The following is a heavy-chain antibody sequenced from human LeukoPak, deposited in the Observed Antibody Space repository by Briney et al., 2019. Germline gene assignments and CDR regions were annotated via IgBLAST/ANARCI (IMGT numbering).Heavy chain of an antibody. CDR2: IYYSGST. D-gene: IGHD3-22*01. CDR3: ARGEEDSSAYFLPYFDY. V-gene: IGHV4-59*01. CDR1: GGSLSSYY. J-gene: IGHJ4*02. Sequence: SETLSLTCTVSGGSLSSYYWSWIRQPPGKGLEWIGYIYYSGSTNYNPSLKSRVTISVDTSKNQFSLKLSSVTAADTAVYYCARGEEDSSAYFLPYFDYGGQGTLVTVSS.